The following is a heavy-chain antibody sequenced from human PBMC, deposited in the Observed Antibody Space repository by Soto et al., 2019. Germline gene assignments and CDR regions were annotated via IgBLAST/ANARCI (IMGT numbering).Heavy chain of an antibody. V-gene: IGHV4-59*01. CDR2: IYYSGST. CDR1: GGSISSYY. Sequence: SETLSLTCTVSGGSISSYYWSWIRQPPGKGLEWIGYIYYSGSTNYNPSLKSRVTISVDTSKNQFSLKLSSVTAADTAVYYCASKVATIGALFDYWAQGTLVTVSS. J-gene: IGHJ4*02. CDR3: ASKVATIGALFDY. D-gene: IGHD5-12*01.